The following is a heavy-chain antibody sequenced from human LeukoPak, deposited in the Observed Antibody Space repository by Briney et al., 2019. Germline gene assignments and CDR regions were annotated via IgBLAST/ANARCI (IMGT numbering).Heavy chain of an antibody. CDR2: IYYSGNT. CDR1: GGSISSNTYY. V-gene: IGHV4-39*07. D-gene: IGHD3-16*01. J-gene: IGHJ3*02. Sequence: SETLSLTCTVSGGSISSNTYYWGWIRQPPGKGLEWIGSIYYSGNTYYNPSLKSRVTIGVDRSKNQFSLKLSSVTAADTAVYYCARNDGDIWGQGTMVTVSS. CDR3: ARNDGDI.